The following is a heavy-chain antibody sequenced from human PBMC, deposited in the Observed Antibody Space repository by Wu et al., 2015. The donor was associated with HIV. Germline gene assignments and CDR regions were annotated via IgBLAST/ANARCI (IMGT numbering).Heavy chain of an antibody. J-gene: IGHJ4*02. Sequence: QVQLVQSGAEVKKPGSSVKVSCKASGGIFSNCAFSWVRQAPGQGLEWMGGIIPIFGTANYAQKFQGRVTITTDESTSTASMELSSLRSEDTAVYYCARARHYYDSSGDYSFDYWGQGTLVTVSS. V-gene: IGHV1-69*05. CDR3: ARARHYYDSSGDYSFDY. CDR2: IIPIFGTA. CDR1: GGIFSNCA. D-gene: IGHD3-22*01.